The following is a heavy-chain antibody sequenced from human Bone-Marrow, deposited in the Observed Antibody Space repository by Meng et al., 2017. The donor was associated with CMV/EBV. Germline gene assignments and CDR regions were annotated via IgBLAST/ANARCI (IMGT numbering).Heavy chain of an antibody. J-gene: IGHJ6*02. CDR1: GFTFSSYA. D-gene: IGHD6-6*01. Sequence: GESLKISCAASGFTFSSYAMNWVRQAPGKGLEWVSYISSSISTTYYADSVKGRFTISRDNSKNTLYLQVNSLTAEDTAVYYCARVKATRLDSPFYNGMDVWGQGTTVTVSS. CDR2: ISSSISTT. V-gene: IGHV3-48*01. CDR3: ARVKATRLDSPFYNGMDV.